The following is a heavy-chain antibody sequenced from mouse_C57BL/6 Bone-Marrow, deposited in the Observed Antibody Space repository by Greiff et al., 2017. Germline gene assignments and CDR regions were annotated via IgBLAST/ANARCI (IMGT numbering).Heavy chain of an antibody. CDR3: ASCYYSNLDY. V-gene: IGHV1-81*01. CDR2: IYPRSGNT. CDR1: GYTFTSYC. J-gene: IGHJ2*01. Sequence: VQLQESGAELARPGASVKLSCKASGYTFTSYCISWLKQRTGQGLEWIGEIYPRSGNTYYNQKFKGKATLTADKSTSTAYMELRSLTSEDSAVYFCASCYYSNLDYWGQGTTLTVSS. D-gene: IGHD2-5*01.